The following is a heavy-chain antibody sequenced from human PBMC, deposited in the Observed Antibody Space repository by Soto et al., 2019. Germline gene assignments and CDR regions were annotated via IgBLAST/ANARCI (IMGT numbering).Heavy chain of an antibody. CDR3: ARHRGYYDQFDY. CDR1: GGSISSSSYY. Sequence: SETLSVTCTVSGGSISSSSYYWGWIRQPPGKGLEWIGSIYYSGSTYYNPSLKSRVTISVDTSKNQFSLKLSSVTAADTAVYYCARHRGYYDQFDYWGQGTLVTVSS. D-gene: IGHD3-22*01. V-gene: IGHV4-39*01. J-gene: IGHJ4*02. CDR2: IYYSGST.